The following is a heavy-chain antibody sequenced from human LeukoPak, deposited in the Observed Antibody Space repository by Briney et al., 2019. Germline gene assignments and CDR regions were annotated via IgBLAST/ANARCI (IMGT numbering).Heavy chain of an antibody. CDR3: AKGKSGTCPRVDFDY. CDR2: ISRSGSTI. Sequence: GGALRLSRAASLFTFRRYEVNWVREAPGKGLVWVSYISRSGSTIYYTESVRRRFTISRDNSKNTLHLQKHTLIAEDTAVYFCAKGKSGTCPRVDFDYWGQGTLVTVSS. D-gene: IGHD1-26*01. J-gene: IGHJ4*02. CDR1: LFTFRRYE. V-gene: IGHV3-48*03.